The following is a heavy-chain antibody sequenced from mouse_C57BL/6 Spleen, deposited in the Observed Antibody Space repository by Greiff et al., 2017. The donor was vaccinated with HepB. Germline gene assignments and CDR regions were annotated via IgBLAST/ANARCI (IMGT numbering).Heavy chain of an antibody. J-gene: IGHJ3*01. CDR3: ARYCYGSLPWFAY. CDR1: GYTFTSYW. CDR2: IYPGSGST. D-gene: IGHD1-1*01. Sequence: QVQLKQPGAELVKPGASVKMSCKASGYTFTSYWITWVKQRPGQGLEWIGDIYPGSGSTNYNEKFKSKATLTVDTSSSTAYMQLSSLTSEDSAVYYCARYCYGSLPWFAYWGQGTLVTVSA. V-gene: IGHV1-55*01.